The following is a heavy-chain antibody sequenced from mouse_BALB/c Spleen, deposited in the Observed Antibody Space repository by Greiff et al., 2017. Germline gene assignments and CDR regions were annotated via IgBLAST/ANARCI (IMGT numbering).Heavy chain of an antibody. CDR3: ARDYYGSSYEKNAMDY. J-gene: IGHJ4*01. V-gene: IGHV5-17*02. Sequence: EVQVVESGGGLVQPGGSRKLSCAASGFTFSSFGMHWVRQAPEKGLEWVAYISSGSSTIYYADTVKGRFTISRDNPKNTLFLQMTSLRSEDTAMYYCARDYYGSSYEKNAMDYWGQGTSVTVSS. CDR1: GFTFSSFG. CDR2: ISSGSSTI. D-gene: IGHD1-1*01.